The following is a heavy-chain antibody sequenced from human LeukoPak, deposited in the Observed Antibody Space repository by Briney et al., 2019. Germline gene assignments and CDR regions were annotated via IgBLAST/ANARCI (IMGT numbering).Heavy chain of an antibody. J-gene: IGHJ4*02. CDR1: GFTLSSYA. V-gene: IGHV3-23*01. Sequence: PGGSLRLSCAASGFTLSSYAMSWVRQGPGKGLEWVSAISVSGNTYHADSVKGRFTISRDSSKNTLYLQINSLRAEDTAVYYCARNGVGATLAFDFWGQGTLVTVSS. CDR2: ISVSGNT. D-gene: IGHD1-26*01. CDR3: ARNGVGATLAFDF.